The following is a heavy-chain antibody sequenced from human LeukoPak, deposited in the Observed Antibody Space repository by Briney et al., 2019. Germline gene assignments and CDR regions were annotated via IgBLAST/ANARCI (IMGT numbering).Heavy chain of an antibody. CDR2: ISRDGSNK. CDR1: GFTFSSHA. CDR3: ASLQPGVRIIGVFDH. D-gene: IGHD1-14*01. V-gene: IGHV3-30*04. Sequence: QPGKSLRLSCAASGFTFSSHAMHWVRQAPGKGLEWVAAISRDGSNKYYADSVTGRFTISRDNSKNTLYLQVNSLKTEDSAVYYCASLQPGVRIIGVFDHWGQGTQVTVSS. J-gene: IGHJ4*02.